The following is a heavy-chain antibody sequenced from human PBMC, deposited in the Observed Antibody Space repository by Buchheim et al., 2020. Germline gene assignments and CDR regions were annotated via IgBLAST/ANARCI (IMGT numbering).Heavy chain of an antibody. D-gene: IGHD3-3*01. CDR3: AVGRATIFGVVIITHYFDY. Sequence: QVQLQESGPGLVKPSQTLSLTCTVSGGSISSGGYYWSWIRQHPGKGLEWIGYTYYSGSTYYNPSLKSRVTISVETPTNPFSLKLSSVTAADTAVYYCAVGRATIFGVVIITHYFDYWGQGTL. CDR1: GGSISSGGYY. CDR2: TYYSGST. V-gene: IGHV4-31*03. J-gene: IGHJ4*02.